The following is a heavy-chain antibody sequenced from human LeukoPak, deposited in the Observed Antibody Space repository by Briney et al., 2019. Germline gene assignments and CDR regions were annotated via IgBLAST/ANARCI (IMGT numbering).Heavy chain of an antibody. CDR2: ISESGGST. Sequence: GGSLRLACTASGFTFSSFAMTWVRRAPGKGLEWVSTISESGGSTYYADSVKGRFTISRDNSKNMLYLQMNSLRAEDTAVYYCAKPMCAIDHDYWGQGTLVTVSS. CDR1: GFTFSSFA. CDR3: AKPMCAIDHDY. D-gene: IGHD2-2*02. J-gene: IGHJ4*02. V-gene: IGHV3-23*01.